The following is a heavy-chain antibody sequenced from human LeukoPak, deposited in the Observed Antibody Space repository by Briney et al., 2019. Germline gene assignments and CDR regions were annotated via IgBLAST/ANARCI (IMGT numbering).Heavy chain of an antibody. CDR1: GGSISSSSYY. Sequence: PSETLSLTCTVSGGSISSSSYYWSWLRQPPGKGLEWIGEINHSGSTNYNPSLKSRVTISVDTSKNQFSLKLSSVTAADTAVYYCALIGDGSYGSDAFDIWGQGTMVTVSS. V-gene: IGHV4-39*07. CDR2: INHSGST. CDR3: ALIGDGSYGSDAFDI. J-gene: IGHJ3*02. D-gene: IGHD1-26*01.